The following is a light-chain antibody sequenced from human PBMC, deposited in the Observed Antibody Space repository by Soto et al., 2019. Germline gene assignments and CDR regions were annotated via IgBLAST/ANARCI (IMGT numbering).Light chain of an antibody. J-gene: IGLJ2*01. V-gene: IGLV2-14*03. CDR1: SSDIGAYNY. CDR2: EVS. CDR3: SSYTTSCTVV. Sequence: QSALTQPASVSGSLRQSITLSCTGTSSDIGAYNYVSWYQQHPGKAPKLKIYEVSNRPSGVSNRFSGSKSGNTASLTISGLQAEDEADYYCSSYTTSCTVVFGGGTKLTVL.